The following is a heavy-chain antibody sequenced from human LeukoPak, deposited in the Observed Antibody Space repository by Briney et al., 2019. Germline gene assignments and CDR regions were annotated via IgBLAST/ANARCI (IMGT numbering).Heavy chain of an antibody. Sequence: ASVKVSCKASGGTFSSYAISWVRQAPGQGLEWMGGIIPIFGTANYAQKFQGSVTITADESTSTAYMELSSLRSEDTAVYYCATIDTAMVIGYYYYYGMDVWGQGTTVTVSS. CDR3: ATIDTAMVIGYYYYYGMDV. CDR1: GGTFSSYA. D-gene: IGHD5-18*01. J-gene: IGHJ6*02. V-gene: IGHV1-69*13. CDR2: IIPIFGTA.